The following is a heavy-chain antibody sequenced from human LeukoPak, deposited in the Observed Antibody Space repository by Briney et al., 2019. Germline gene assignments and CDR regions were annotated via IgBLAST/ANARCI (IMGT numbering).Heavy chain of an antibody. CDR1: EFALERYT. J-gene: IGHJ4*02. CDR3: ARDRSTTVTPGGY. D-gene: IGHD4-17*01. Sequence: PGGSLRLSCEVSEFALERYTMSWVRQAPGKGLEWVSSISSSSSYIYYADSVKGRFTISRDNAKNSLYLQMNSLRAEDTAVYYCARDRSTTVTPGGYWGQGTLVTVSS. V-gene: IGHV3-21*01. CDR2: ISSSSSYI.